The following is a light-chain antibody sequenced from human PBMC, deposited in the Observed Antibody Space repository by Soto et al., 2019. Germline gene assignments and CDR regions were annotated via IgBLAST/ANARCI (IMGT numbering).Light chain of an antibody. CDR1: QSLVYSDGNTY. J-gene: IGKJ2*01. V-gene: IGKV2-30*01. CDR2: QVS. CDR3: MQGTHWPYT. Sequence: DAVMTQSPLSLPVALGQPASISCRSSQSLVYSDGNTYLNWFHQRPGQSPRRLIYQVSKRDSGVPDRFSGNGSGTDFTLKVSRVESEDVGVYYCMQGTHWPYTFGQGTNLEIK.